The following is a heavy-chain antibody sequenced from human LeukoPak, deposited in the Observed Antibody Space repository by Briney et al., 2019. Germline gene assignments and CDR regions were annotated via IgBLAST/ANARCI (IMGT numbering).Heavy chain of an antibody. CDR1: GFTFSSYG. D-gene: IGHD3-22*01. Sequence: GGTLRLSCAASGFTFSSYGMSWVRQAPGKGLEWVSAISGSGGSTYYADSVKGRFTISRDNSKNTLYLQMNSLRAEDTAVYYCASPDTMIVVVTPFDYWGQGTLVTVSS. CDR2: ISGSGGST. V-gene: IGHV3-23*01. J-gene: IGHJ4*02. CDR3: ASPDTMIVVVTPFDY.